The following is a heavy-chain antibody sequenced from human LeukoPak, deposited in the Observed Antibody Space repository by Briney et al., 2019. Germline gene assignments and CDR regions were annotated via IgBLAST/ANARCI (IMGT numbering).Heavy chain of an antibody. V-gene: IGHV4-39*07. Sequence: SETLSLTCTVSGDSISTSSFYWGWIRQPPGKGLEWIASISSSGRTYSNPSLTGRVSISVDTSKNQFSLKLSSVTAADTAVYYCARDQGGSWYESDYWGQGTLVTVSS. CDR2: ISSSGRT. CDR1: GDSISTSSFY. CDR3: ARDQGGSWYESDY. J-gene: IGHJ4*02. D-gene: IGHD6-13*01.